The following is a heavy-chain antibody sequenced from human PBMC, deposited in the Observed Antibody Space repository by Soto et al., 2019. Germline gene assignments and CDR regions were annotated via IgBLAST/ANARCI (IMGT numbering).Heavy chain of an antibody. CDR2: ISSSSSYI. V-gene: IGHV3-21*01. CDR1: GFTFSSYS. CDR3: ARDLVATSDGYSYGTHDY. Sequence: EVQLVESGGGLVKPGGSLRLSCAASGFTFSSYSMNWVRQAPGKGLEWVSSISSSSSYIYYADSVKGRFTISRDNAKNSLYLQMNSLRAEDTAVYYCARDLVATSDGYSYGTHDYWGQGTLVTVSS. J-gene: IGHJ4*02. D-gene: IGHD5-18*01.